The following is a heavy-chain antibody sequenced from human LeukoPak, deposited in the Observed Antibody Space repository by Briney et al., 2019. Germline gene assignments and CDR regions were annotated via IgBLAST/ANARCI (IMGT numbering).Heavy chain of an antibody. CDR1: GYTFTSYD. Sequence: ASVTVSCKSSGYTFTSYDINWVRQATGQGLEWMGWMKPNSGNTGYALKFQGRVTMTRNTSITTACMELSGLRSDDTAVYYCARLVGYCSSTSCYPLGFDYWGQGTLVTVSS. CDR2: MKPNSGNT. CDR3: ARLVGYCSSTSCYPLGFDY. J-gene: IGHJ4*02. D-gene: IGHD2-2*01. V-gene: IGHV1-8*01.